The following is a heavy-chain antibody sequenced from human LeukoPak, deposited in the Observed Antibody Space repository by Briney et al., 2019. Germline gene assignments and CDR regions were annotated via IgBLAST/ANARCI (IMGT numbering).Heavy chain of an antibody. V-gene: IGHV4-30-4*01. CDR2: IYYSGST. Sequence: SETLSLTCTVSGGSISSYYWSWIRQPPGKGLEWIGYIYYSGSTYYNPSLKSRVTISVDTSKSQFSLKLSSVTAADTAVYYCASQNYDYVWGSYLWWGQGTLVTVSS. D-gene: IGHD3-16*02. CDR1: GGSISSYY. J-gene: IGHJ4*02. CDR3: ASQNYDYVWGSYLW.